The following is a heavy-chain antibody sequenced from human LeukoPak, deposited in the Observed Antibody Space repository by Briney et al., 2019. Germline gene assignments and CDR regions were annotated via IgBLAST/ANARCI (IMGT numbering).Heavy chain of an antibody. D-gene: IGHD6-13*01. CDR1: GGSFSGYY. CDR2: INHSGST. J-gene: IGHJ4*02. CDR3: ARRSSSWFDY. V-gene: IGHV4-34*01. Sequence: KSSETLSLTCAVYGGSFSGYYWSWIRQPPGKGLEWIGQINHSGSTNYNPSLKSRVTIPVDTSKNQFSLKLSSVTAADTAVYYCARRSSSWFDYWGQGTLVTVSS.